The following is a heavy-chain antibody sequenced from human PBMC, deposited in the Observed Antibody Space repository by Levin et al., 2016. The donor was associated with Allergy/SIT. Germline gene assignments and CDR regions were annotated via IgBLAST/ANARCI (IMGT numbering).Heavy chain of an antibody. J-gene: IGHJ4*02. CDR3: AKQSGYSSSWYSH. CDR2: ISGSGGST. V-gene: IGHV3-23*01. CDR1: GFTFSSYA. Sequence: GESLKISCAASGFTFSSYAMSWVRQAPGKGLEWVSAISGSGGSTYYADSVKGRFTISRDNSKNTLYLQMNSLRAEDTAVYYCAKQSGYSSSWYSHWGQGTLVTVSS. D-gene: IGHD6-13*01.